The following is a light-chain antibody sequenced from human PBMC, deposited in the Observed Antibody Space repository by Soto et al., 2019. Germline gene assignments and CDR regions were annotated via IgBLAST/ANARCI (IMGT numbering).Light chain of an antibody. V-gene: IGLV1-40*01. CDR3: QSYDSSLSGSA. CDR2: GNS. Sequence: QSVLTQPPSVSGAPGQRVTISCTGSSSNIGAGYDVHWYQQLPGTAPKLLIYGNSNRPSGVPDRFSGSKSGTSASLAITGLQAEDEADYYCQSYDSSLSGSAVGTGNKLTVL. J-gene: IGLJ1*01. CDR1: SSNIGAGYD.